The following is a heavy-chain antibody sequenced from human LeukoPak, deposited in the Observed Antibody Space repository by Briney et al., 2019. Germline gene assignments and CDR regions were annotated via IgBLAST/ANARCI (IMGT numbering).Heavy chain of an antibody. V-gene: IGHV2-70*01. D-gene: IGHD6-13*01. CDR3: ARIRAAAGYYYYGMDV. J-gene: IGHJ6*04. CDR2: IDWDDDK. Sequence: SGPALLKPTQTLTLTCTFSGFSLSTSGMCVRWIRQPPGKALEWLALIDWDDDKYYSTSLKTRLTISKDTSKNQVVLTMTNMDPVDTATYYCARIRAAAGYYYYGMDVWGKGTTVTVSS. CDR1: GFSLSTSGMC.